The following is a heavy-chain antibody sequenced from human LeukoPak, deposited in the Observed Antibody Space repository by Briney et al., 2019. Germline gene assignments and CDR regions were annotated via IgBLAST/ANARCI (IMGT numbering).Heavy chain of an antibody. D-gene: IGHD3-16*01. Sequence: PSETLSLTCAVYGGSFSGYYWSWIRQPPRKGLEWIGEINHSGSTNYNPSLKSRVTISVDTSKNQFSLKLSSVTAADTAVYYCARGRRGIFDYWGQGTLVTVSS. J-gene: IGHJ4*02. CDR3: ARGRRGIFDY. V-gene: IGHV4-34*01. CDR2: INHSGST. CDR1: GGSFSGYY.